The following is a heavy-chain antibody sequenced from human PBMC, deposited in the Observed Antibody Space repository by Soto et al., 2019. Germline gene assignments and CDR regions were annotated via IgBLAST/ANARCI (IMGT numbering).Heavy chain of an antibody. CDR3: TTGYYYDSSGYYAH. V-gene: IGHV3-15*07. CDR2: IKSKTDGGTT. CDR1: GFTFSNAW. D-gene: IGHD3-22*01. Sequence: PGGSLRLSCAASGFTFSNAWMNWVRQAPGKGLEWVGRIKSKTDGGTTDYAAPVKGRFTISRDDSKNTLYLQMNSLKTEDTAVYYCTTGYYYDSSGYYAHWGQGTLVTVSS. J-gene: IGHJ4*02.